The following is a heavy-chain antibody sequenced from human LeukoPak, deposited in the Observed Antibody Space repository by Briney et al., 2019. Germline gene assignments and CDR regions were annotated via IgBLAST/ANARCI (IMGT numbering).Heavy chain of an antibody. J-gene: IGHJ4*02. D-gene: IGHD6-13*01. CDR1: GYSISIGYY. V-gene: IGHV4-38-2*02. Sequence: SETLSLTCTVSGYSISIGYYWGWIRQSPGKGLEWIATMYHSGSTYYNPSLKSRVTISVDTSKSQFFLKVTSVTASDTALYFCARLDSLAATGRGFPVCDYWGQGALVTVSS. CDR3: ARLDSLAATGRGFPVCDY. CDR2: MYHSGST.